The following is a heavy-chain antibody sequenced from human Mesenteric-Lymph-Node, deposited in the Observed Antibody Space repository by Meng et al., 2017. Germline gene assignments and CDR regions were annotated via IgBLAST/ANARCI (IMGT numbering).Heavy chain of an antibody. CDR3: ASLWEYCSGGSCYNWFDP. Sequence: ASVKVSCKASGYTFTSYYMHWVRQAPGQGLEWMGIINPSGGSTSYAQKFQGRVTMTRDTSTSTVYMELSRLRSDDTAVYYCASLWEYCSGGSCYNWFDPWGQGTLVTVSS. CDR1: GYTFTSYY. CDR2: INPSGGST. D-gene: IGHD2-15*01. J-gene: IGHJ5*02. V-gene: IGHV1-46*01.